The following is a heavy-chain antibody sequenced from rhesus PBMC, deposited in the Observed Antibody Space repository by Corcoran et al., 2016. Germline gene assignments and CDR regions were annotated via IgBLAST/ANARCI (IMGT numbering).Heavy chain of an antibody. CDR1: GFTFSNYW. CDR3: TRGPYEDDYGYYYTEEYFEF. Sequence: GGSPGLSGAASGFTFSNYWMSGVRQAPGKGREWVGFIKNKADGGTAAYAESVKGRFTISRDDSKNTLYLQMNSLKTEDTAVYYCTRGPYEDDYGYYYTEEYFEFWGQGALVTVSS. D-gene: IGHD3-9*01. J-gene: IGHJ1*01. CDR2: IKNKADGGTA. V-gene: IGHV3S11*01.